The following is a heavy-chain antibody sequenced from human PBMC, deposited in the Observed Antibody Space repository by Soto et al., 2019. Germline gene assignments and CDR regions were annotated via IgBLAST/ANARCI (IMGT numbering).Heavy chain of an antibody. J-gene: IGHJ6*02. V-gene: IGHV1-69*13. CDR1: GGTFSSYA. Sequence: SVKVSCKASGGTFSSYAISWVRQAPGQGLEWMGGIIPIFGTANYAQKFQGRVTITADESTSTAYMELSSLRSEDTAVYYCARDNGSNPGNYYYYYYGMDVWGQGTTVTVSS. D-gene: IGHD2-2*01. CDR3: ARDNGSNPGNYYYYYYGMDV. CDR2: IIPIFGTA.